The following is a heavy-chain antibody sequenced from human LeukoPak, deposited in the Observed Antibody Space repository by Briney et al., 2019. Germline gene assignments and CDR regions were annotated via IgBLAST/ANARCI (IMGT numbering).Heavy chain of an antibody. J-gene: IGHJ5*02. Sequence: GSSLRFSFAASGFTFSDYHISLIRHAPRKRLQSASSIRSTRSTIYYADSVKGRFTISRDNANNSLYLQLKVLRSEDTSLYDCARGHSLLPWRQRTLVTVSS. CDR2: IRSTRSTI. CDR3: ARGHSLLP. CDR1: GFTFSDYH. V-gene: IGHV3-11*01.